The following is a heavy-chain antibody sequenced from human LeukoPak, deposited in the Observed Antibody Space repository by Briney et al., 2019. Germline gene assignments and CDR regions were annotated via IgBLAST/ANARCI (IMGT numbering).Heavy chain of an antibody. V-gene: IGHV3-30*04. J-gene: IGHJ4*02. CDR2: ISYDGSNP. CDR1: GFTFSSYA. Sequence: GGSLRLSCAASGFTFSSYAIHWVRQAPVKGLEWVAVISYDGSNPYYADSVKGRFTISRDNSKNTFYLQMSSLRAEDTAVYYCASLLTGDFYFDYWGQGTLVTVSS. D-gene: IGHD7-27*01. CDR3: ASLLTGDFYFDY.